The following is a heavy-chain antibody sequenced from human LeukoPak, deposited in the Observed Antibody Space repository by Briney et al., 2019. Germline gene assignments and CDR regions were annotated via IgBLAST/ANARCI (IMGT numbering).Heavy chain of an antibody. CDR1: GGSISSGGYP. Sequence: SQTLSLTRAVSGGSISSGGYPWSWIRQPPGKGLEWIGYIYHSGSTYYNPSLKSRVTTSVDRSKNQFSLKLSSVTAADTAVYYCASSIRPRSFDYWGQGTLVTVSS. CDR3: ASSIRPRSFDY. CDR2: IYHSGST. J-gene: IGHJ4*02. V-gene: IGHV4-30-2*01.